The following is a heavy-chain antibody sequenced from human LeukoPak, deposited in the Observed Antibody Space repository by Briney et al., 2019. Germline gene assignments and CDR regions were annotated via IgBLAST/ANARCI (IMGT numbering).Heavy chain of an antibody. CDR2: INGRGDST. CDR1: GFTFSSYA. D-gene: IGHD3-16*01. V-gene: IGHV3-23*01. J-gene: IGHJ4*02. CDR3: AKVTGGDMITYGGLDY. Sequence: GGSLRLSCAASGFTFSSYAMTWVRQAPVKGLEWVSGINGRGDSTYYADSVKGRFTISRDNSKNTLYLQMNSLRAEDTAIYYCAKVTGGDMITYGGLDYWGQGTLVTVSS.